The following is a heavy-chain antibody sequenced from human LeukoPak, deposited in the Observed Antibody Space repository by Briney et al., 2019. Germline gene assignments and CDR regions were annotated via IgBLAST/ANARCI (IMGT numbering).Heavy chain of an antibody. J-gene: IGHJ5*02. CDR1: GFTFRTYW. CDR3: ARGLYYYGSGSYYANWFDP. CDR2: INHSGST. Sequence: GSLRLSCAASGFTFRTYWMSWVRQPPGKGLEWIGEINHSGSTNYNPSLKSRVTIPVDTSKNQFSLKLSSVTAADTAVYYCARGLYYYGSGSYYANWFDPWGQGTLVTVSS. D-gene: IGHD3-10*01. V-gene: IGHV4-34*01.